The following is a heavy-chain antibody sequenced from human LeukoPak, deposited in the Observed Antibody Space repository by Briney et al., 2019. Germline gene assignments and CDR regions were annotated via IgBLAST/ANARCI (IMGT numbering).Heavy chain of an antibody. CDR3: ARRPAYYYGSGSYYYYMDV. CDR2: IYYSGST. Sequence: SETLSLTCTVSGGSISSSSYYWGWIRQPPGKGLEWIGSIYYSGSTYYNPSLKSRVTISVDTSKNQISLKLSSVTAADTAVYYCARRPAYYYGSGSYYYYMDVWGKGTTVTISS. CDR1: GGSISSSSYY. J-gene: IGHJ6*03. V-gene: IGHV4-39*07. D-gene: IGHD3-10*01.